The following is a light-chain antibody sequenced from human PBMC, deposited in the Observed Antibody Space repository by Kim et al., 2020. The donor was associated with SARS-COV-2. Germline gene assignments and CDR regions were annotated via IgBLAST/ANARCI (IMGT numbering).Light chain of an antibody. CDR1: KLGDKF. J-gene: IGLJ2*01. CDR2: QDD. CDR3: QAWDSNTAV. V-gene: IGLV3-1*01. Sequence: SYELTQPPSVSVSPGQTASITCSGNKLGDKFAFWDQQKPGQSPVVVIYQDDKRPSGIPGRFSGSNSGNTATLTISGTLPMDEADYYGQAWDSNTAVFGGGTKLTVL.